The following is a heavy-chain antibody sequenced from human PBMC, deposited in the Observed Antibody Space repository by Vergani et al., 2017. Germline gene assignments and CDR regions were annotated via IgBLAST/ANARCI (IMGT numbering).Heavy chain of an antibody. D-gene: IGHD2-15*01. J-gene: IGHJ4*02. CDR2: IRYDGSNK. CDR1: GFTFSSYW. V-gene: IGHV3-30*02. Sequence: VQLVESGGGLVQPGGSLRLSCAASGFTFSSYWMSWVRQAPGKGLEWVAFIRYDGSNKYYADSVKGRFTISRDNSKNTLYLQMNSLRAEDTAVYYCAKDKRGIVVVVAATLPDYWGQGTLVTVSS. CDR3: AKDKRGIVVVVAATLPDY.